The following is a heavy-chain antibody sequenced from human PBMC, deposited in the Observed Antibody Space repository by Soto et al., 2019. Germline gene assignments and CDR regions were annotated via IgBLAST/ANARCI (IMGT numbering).Heavy chain of an antibody. CDR2: IFWDADK. V-gene: IGHV2-5*02. CDR1: GFSLSTTGVG. Sequence: QITLKESGPTLVKPTQTLTLTCTFSGFSLSTTGVGVGWIRQPPGKALEWLALIFWDADKRYSPSLKSRLTITTDTSKKQVVLTMTNMDPVDTATYYCAHSKPRGGMRDFDYWGQGTLVTVSS. D-gene: IGHD3-16*01. CDR3: AHSKPRGGMRDFDY. J-gene: IGHJ4*02.